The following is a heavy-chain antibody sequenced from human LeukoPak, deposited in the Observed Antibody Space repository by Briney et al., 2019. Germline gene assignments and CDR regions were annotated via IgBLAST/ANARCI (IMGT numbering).Heavy chain of an antibody. J-gene: IGHJ4*02. CDR3: ARGPRPLHYYDSSVYSYRY. V-gene: IGHV4-34*01. CDR2: INHSGST. CDR1: GGSVSGYY. Sequence: SETLSPTCAVYGGSVSGYYWSWIRQPPGKGLEWIGEINHSGSTNYNPSLKSRVTISVDTSKNQFSLKLSSVTAADTAVYYCARGPRPLHYYDSSVYSYRYWGQGTLVTVSS. D-gene: IGHD3-22*01.